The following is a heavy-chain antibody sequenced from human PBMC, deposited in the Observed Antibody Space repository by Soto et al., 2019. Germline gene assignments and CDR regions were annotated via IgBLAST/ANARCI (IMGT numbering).Heavy chain of an antibody. CDR2: IWYDGSNK. Sequence: PGGSLRLSCAASGFTFSSYGMHWVRQAPGKGLEWVAVIWYDGSNKYYADSVKGRFTISRDNSKNTLYLQMNSLRAEDTAVYYCARDNGPPGSGSHNTGFDYWGQGTLVTVSS. J-gene: IGHJ4*02. CDR1: GFTFSSYG. CDR3: ARDNGPPGSGSHNTGFDY. V-gene: IGHV3-33*01. D-gene: IGHD1-26*01.